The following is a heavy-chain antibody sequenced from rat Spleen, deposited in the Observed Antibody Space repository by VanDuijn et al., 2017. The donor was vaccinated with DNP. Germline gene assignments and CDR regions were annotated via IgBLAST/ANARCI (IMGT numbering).Heavy chain of an antibody. CDR3: VRWNSGHFDY. V-gene: IGHV5-22*01. J-gene: IGHJ2*01. CDR2: IGSDGYAP. CDR1: GFTFSHYY. Sequence: EVQLVESGGGLVQPGRSMKLSCAASGFTFSHYYMAWVRQAPTRGLEWVAYIGSDGYAPYYGVSVKGRFTISRDNAKSTLYLQMNSLRSEDMATYYCVRWNSGHFDYWGQGVMVTVSS. D-gene: IGHD4-3*01.